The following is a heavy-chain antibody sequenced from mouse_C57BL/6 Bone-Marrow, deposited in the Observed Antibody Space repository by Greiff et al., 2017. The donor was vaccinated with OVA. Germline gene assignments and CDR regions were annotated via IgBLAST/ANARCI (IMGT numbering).Heavy chain of an antibody. Sequence: DVMLVESGEGLVKPGGSLKLSCAASGFTFSSYAMSWVRQTPEKRLEWVAYISSGGDYIYYADTVKGRFTISRDNARNTLFLQMSSLKSEDTAMYYCTRLLDAMDYWGQGTSVTVSS. CDR3: TRLLDAMDY. V-gene: IGHV5-9-1*02. CDR1: GFTFSSYA. J-gene: IGHJ4*01. CDR2: ISSGGDYI. D-gene: IGHD2-1*01.